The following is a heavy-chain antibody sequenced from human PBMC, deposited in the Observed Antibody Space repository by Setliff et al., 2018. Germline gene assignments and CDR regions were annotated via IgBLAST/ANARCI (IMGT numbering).Heavy chain of an antibody. V-gene: IGHV4-38-2*01. J-gene: IGHJ5*02. D-gene: IGHD3-22*01. CDR1: GFSISSGYY. Sequence: SETLSLTCAVSGFSISSGYYWGWIRQPPGKGLEWIVNIHHSGKAYYNPSLKSRVIMSVDTSKNHVSLKLSSVTAADTAVYYCARAHTWPLPNDNSGYPGWFDPWGQGTLVTVSS. CDR2: IHHSGKA. CDR3: ARAHTWPLPNDNSGYPGWFDP.